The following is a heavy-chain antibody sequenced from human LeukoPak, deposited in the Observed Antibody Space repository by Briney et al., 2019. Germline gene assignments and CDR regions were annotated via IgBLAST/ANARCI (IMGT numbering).Heavy chain of an antibody. D-gene: IGHD3-10*01. CDR3: ARGLVLLWLGVRFDP. CDR1: GGSFSGYY. J-gene: IGHJ5*02. Sequence: SETLSLTCAIYGGSFSGYYWSWIRQPPGKGLEWIGEINHRGSTNYNPSLKSRVTISVDTSRNSFSLELSSVTAADTAVYYCARGLVLLWLGVRFDPWGQGTLVTVSS. V-gene: IGHV4-34*01. CDR2: INHRGST.